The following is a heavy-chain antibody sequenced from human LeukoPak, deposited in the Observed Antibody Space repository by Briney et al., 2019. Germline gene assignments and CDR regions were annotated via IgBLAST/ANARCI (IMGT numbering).Heavy chain of an antibody. J-gene: IGHJ4*02. CDR1: GFTFSSYA. CDR2: LRGNGDT. Sequence: GGSLTLSCVASGFTFSSYAMSWVRETPARGLEWVSSLRGNGDTFYADSVKGRFTLSRDESRNTVYLQLNKLRVEDTAIYYCAKASWVSTADAVLWGQGTVVTVSS. D-gene: IGHD3-16*01. V-gene: IGHV3-23*01. CDR3: AKASWVSTADAVL.